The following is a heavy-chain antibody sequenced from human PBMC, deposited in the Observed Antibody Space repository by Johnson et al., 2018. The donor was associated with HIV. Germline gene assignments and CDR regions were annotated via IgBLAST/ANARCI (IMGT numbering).Heavy chain of an antibody. CDR1: GFTFSSSA. CDR2: ISSSGSTI. CDR3: ARDGIGRGIVGANDAFDI. J-gene: IGHJ3*02. V-gene: IGHV3-48*01. D-gene: IGHD1-26*01. Sequence: VQLVESGGGVVQPGRSLRLSCAASGFTFSSSAMHWVRQAPGKGLEWVSYISSSGSTIYYADSVKGRFTISRDNSKNTLYLQMNSLRAEDTAVYYCARDGIGRGIVGANDAFDIWGQGTMVTVSS.